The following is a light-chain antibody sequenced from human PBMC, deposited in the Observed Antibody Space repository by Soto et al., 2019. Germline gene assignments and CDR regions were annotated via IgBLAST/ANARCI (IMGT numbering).Light chain of an antibody. Sequence: VLTQPPSVSAAPGQKVTISSSGSSSNIGGNSVSWYQQLPGTAPKLLIYDDNKRPSGIPDRFSGSKSGTSATLGITGFQTGDEADYYCGSWDSSLSAYVFGTGTKVTVL. V-gene: IGLV1-51*01. CDR2: DDN. CDR3: GSWDSSLSAYV. J-gene: IGLJ1*01. CDR1: SSNIGGNS.